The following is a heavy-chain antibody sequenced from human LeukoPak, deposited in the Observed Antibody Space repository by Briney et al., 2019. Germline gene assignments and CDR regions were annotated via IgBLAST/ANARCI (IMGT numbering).Heavy chain of an antibody. CDR1: GGSISSYY. D-gene: IGHD3-3*01. CDR3: ARATIFGVYSYFDY. CDR2: IYYSGST. Sequence: SETLSLTCTVSGGSISSYYWSWIRQPPGKGLEWIGYIYYSGSTNYNPSLKSRVTISVDTSKNQFSLKLSSVTAADTAVYYCARATIFGVYSYFDYWGQGTLVTVSS. J-gene: IGHJ4*02. V-gene: IGHV4-59*08.